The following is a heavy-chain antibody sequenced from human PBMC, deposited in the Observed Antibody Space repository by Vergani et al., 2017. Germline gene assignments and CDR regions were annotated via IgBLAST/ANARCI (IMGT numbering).Heavy chain of an antibody. J-gene: IGHJ4*02. D-gene: IGHD6-19*01. CDR3: AREGSGPGQPIDY. CDR2: ISGGGSV. V-gene: IGHV3-66*02. CDR1: GFTVSVNH. Sequence: EVQLVESGGGLVQPGGSLRLSCAVSGFTVSVNHMSWVRRAPGKGLECVSLISGGGSVDYADSVKGRLIVSRDSSKNTLYVKMSGLRAEDTAVYYCAREGSGPGQPIDYWGQGTLVTVSS.